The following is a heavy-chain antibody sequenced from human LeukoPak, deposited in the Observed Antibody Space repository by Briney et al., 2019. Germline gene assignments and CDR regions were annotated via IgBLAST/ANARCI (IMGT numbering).Heavy chain of an antibody. CDR1: GYTFTGYY. Sequence: ASVKVSCTASGYTFTGYYIHWVRQAPGQGLEWMGWINPNSGGTNYAQKFQGRVTMTRGTSISTAYMELSRLRSDDTAVYYCARGGIGYCSTTSCYTAFDYWGQGTLVTVSS. V-gene: IGHV1-2*02. CDR2: INPNSGGT. J-gene: IGHJ4*02. CDR3: ARGGIGYCSTTSCYTAFDY. D-gene: IGHD2-2*02.